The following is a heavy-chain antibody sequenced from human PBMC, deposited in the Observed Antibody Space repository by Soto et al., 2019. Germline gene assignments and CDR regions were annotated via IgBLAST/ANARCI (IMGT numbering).Heavy chain of an antibody. CDR3: ARIPVCSSSDNYYYYMDV. Sequence: QVPLVQSGAEVKKPGSSVKVSCKASGVTFSSYTISWVRQAPGQGLEWMGRIIPILGIANYAQKFQGRVTITADKSTSTAYMELSSMRSEDTALYYCARIPVCSSSDNYYYYMDVWGKGTTVTVSS. CDR1: GVTFSSYT. V-gene: IGHV1-69*02. J-gene: IGHJ6*03. CDR2: IIPILGIA. D-gene: IGHD6-6*01.